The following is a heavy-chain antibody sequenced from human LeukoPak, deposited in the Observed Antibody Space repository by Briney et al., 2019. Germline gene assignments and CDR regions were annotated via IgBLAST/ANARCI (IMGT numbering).Heavy chain of an antibody. V-gene: IGHV3-33*01. D-gene: IGHD4-11*01. CDR3: ARDLQTNDCSNSGTIY. CDR2: IWYDGSIK. J-gene: IGHJ4*02. Sequence: GGPLRLPCAASGFTFSSYGMHWVRQAPGKGLEWVAVIWYDGSIKYYADSVKGRFIISRDNYKNTLYLQMNSLRVEDTAVYYCARDLQTNDCSNSGTIYWGQGTLVSVSS. CDR1: GFTFSSYG.